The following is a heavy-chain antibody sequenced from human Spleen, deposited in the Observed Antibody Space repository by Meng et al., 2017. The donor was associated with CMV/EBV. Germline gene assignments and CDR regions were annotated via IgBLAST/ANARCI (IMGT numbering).Heavy chain of an antibody. CDR1: AFSFSDSD. D-gene: IGHD3-10*01. J-gene: IGHJ4*02. CDR2: IRSKFNSYAT. CDR3: IVWLGGFSQKTFLDY. Sequence: LSLTCAASAFSFSDSDIHWVRQASGKGLEWVGRIRSKFNSYATTYAESLNGRFTVSRDDSENVAYLQMHSLKIEDTAVYYCIVWLGGFSQKTFLDYWGQGTLVTVSS. V-gene: IGHV3-73*01.